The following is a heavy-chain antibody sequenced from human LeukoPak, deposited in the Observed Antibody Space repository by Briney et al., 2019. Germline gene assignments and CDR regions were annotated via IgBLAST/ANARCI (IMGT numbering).Heavy chain of an antibody. D-gene: IGHD1-26*01. CDR1: GYTFTSYG. Sequence: ASVKVSCKTSGYTFTSYGIDWVRQAPGQGLEWMAWISPYNGNTNYAQKLQGRVTVTTDTSTTTAYMELRSLRSDDTAVYYCTRDRNSSGSQNYWGQGTLVTVSS. V-gene: IGHV1-18*01. CDR3: TRDRNSSGSQNY. J-gene: IGHJ4*02. CDR2: ISPYNGNT.